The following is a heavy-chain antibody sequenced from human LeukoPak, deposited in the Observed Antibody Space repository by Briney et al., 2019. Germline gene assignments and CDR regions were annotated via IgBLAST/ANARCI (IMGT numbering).Heavy chain of an antibody. Sequence: SETLSLTCPVSGGLISSGGYFWSWIRQHPGKGLEWIGYIYYSGSTYYNPSLKSRVTISVDTSKNQFSLKLSSVTAADTAVYYCARWEPLWFGESHAFDIWGQGTMVTVSS. J-gene: IGHJ3*02. CDR1: GGLISSGGYF. CDR3: ARWEPLWFGESHAFDI. D-gene: IGHD3-10*01. CDR2: IYYSGST. V-gene: IGHV4-31*03.